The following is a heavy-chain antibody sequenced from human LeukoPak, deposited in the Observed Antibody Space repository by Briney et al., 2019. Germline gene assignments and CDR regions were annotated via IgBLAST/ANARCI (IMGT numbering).Heavy chain of an antibody. D-gene: IGHD3-22*01. J-gene: IGHJ4*02. CDR2: IYYSGST. Sequence: SETLSLTCTVSGGSISSSSYYWGWIRQPPGKGLEWIGSIYYSGSTYYNPSLKSRVTISVDTSKNQFSLKLSSVTAADTAVYYCARDPTRGRGYYYDSSGYYDYWGQGTLVTVSS. CDR3: ARDPTRGRGYYYDSSGYYDY. CDR1: GGSISSSSYY. V-gene: IGHV4-39*07.